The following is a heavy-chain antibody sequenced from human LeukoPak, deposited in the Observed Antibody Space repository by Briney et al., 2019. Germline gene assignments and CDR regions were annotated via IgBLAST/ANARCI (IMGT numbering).Heavy chain of an antibody. CDR1: GGSFSRYY. J-gene: IGHJ6*03. CDR3: ARGNMWDYRRYYYYMDV. Sequence: SETLSLTCAVNGGSFSRYYWSWIRQPPGKGLEWIGEINHSGSTNYNPSLKSRVTISVDTSKNQFSLKLNSVTAADTAIYYCARGNMWDYRRYYYYMDVWAKGPRSPSP. V-gene: IGHV4-34*01. D-gene: IGHD4-11*01. CDR2: INHSGST.